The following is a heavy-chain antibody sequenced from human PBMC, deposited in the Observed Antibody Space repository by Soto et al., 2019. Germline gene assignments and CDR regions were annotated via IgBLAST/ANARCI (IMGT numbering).Heavy chain of an antibody. CDR1: GGTFSSYT. J-gene: IGHJ6*02. V-gene: IGHV1-69*04. Sequence: SVKVACKASGGTFSSYTISWVRQAPGQGLEWMGRIIPILGIANYAQKFQGRVTITADKSTSTAYMELSSLRSEDTAVYYCARDTRPINCSSTSCPYYYYYYGMDVWGQGTTVTVSS. D-gene: IGHD2-2*01. CDR3: ARDTRPINCSSTSCPYYYYYYGMDV. CDR2: IIPILGIA.